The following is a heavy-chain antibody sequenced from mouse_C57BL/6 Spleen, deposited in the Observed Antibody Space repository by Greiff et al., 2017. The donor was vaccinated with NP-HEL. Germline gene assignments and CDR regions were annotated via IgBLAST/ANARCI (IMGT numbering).Heavy chain of an antibody. J-gene: IGHJ1*03. Sequence: VKLMESGPGLVQPSQSLSITCTVSGFSLTSYGVHWVRQSPGKGLEWLGVIWSGGSTDYNAAFISRLSISKDNSKSQVFFKMNSLQADDTAIYYCAREITTAVEGYFDVWGTGTTVTVSS. CDR2: IWSGGST. D-gene: IGHD1-2*01. CDR3: AREITTAVEGYFDV. CDR1: GFSLTSYG. V-gene: IGHV2-2*01.